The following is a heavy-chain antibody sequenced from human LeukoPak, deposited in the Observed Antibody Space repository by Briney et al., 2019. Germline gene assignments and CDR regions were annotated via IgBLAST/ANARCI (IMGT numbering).Heavy chain of an antibody. D-gene: IGHD3-10*01. CDR1: GFTFTNAW. J-gene: IGHJ3*02. V-gene: IGHV3-15*01. Sequence: GGSLRLSCAASGFTFTNAWMSWVRLAPGKGLEWVGRIKSKTEGGTRDYGAPVKGRFSISRDDSKNTLYLQMNSLKTEDTAIYYCTTDRFRGSGTYFNRDAFDIWGQGTMVTVSS. CDR2: IKSKTEGGTR. CDR3: TTDRFRGSGTYFNRDAFDI.